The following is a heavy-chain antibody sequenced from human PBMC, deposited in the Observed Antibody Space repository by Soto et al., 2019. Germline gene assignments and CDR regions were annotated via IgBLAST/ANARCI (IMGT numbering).Heavy chain of an antibody. J-gene: IGHJ6*03. D-gene: IGHD2-15*01. CDR3: ARAYCSGGSCYGYYYYYMDV. V-gene: IGHV4-31*03. CDR1: GGSISSGGYY. CDR2: IYYSGST. Sequence: QVQLQESGPGLVKPSQTLSLTCTVSGGSISSGGYYWSWIRQHPGKGLEWIGYIYYSGSTYYNPSIKSRVTISVDTSKNQFSLKLSSVTAADTAVYYCARAYCSGGSCYGYYYYYMDVWGKGTKVTVSS.